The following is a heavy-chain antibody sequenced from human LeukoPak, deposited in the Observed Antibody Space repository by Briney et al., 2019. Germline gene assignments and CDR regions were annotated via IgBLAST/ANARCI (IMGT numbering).Heavy chain of an antibody. V-gene: IGHV4-59*01. CDR3: ASRSRDYGTLRS. Sequence: PSETLSLTCTISGGSISSYYWSWIREPPGKGLEWIGYIYYSGSTNYNPSLKSRVTISVDTSKNQFSLKLSSVTAADTAVYYCASRSRDYGTLRSWGQGTLVTVSS. CDR1: GGSISSYY. D-gene: IGHD4-17*01. J-gene: IGHJ5*02. CDR2: IYYSGST.